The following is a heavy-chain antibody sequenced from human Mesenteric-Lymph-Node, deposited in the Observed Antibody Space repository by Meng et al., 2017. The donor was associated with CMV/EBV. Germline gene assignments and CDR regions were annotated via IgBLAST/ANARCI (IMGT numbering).Heavy chain of an antibody. CDR2: IYYSGST. CDR1: GGSSSSSSYY. D-gene: IGHD5-24*01. V-gene: IGHV4-39*01. CDR3: ATRMATMDY. J-gene: IGHJ4*02. Sequence: SLTGTVSGGSSSSSSYYWGWIRQPPGKGLEWIGSIYYSGSTYYNPSLKSRVTISVDTSKNQFSLKLSSVTAADTAVYYCATRMATMDYWGQGTLVTVSS.